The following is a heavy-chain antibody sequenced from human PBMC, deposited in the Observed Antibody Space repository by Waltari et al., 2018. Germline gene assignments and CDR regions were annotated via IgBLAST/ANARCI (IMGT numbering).Heavy chain of an antibody. D-gene: IGHD3-3*01. J-gene: IGHJ3*02. V-gene: IGHV1-69*14. CDR2: SIPIFGTA. CDR3: ARYVLRFLETNRQAFDI. Sequence: QVQLVQSGAEVKKPGSSVKVSCKASGGTFSSYAISWVRQAPGQGLEWMGGSIPIFGTANYAQKFQGRVTITADKSTSTAYMELSSLRSEDTAVYYCARYVLRFLETNRQAFDIWGQGTMVTVSS. CDR1: GGTFSSYA.